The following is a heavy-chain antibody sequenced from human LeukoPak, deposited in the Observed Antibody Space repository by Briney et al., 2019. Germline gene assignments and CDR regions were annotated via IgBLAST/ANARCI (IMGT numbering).Heavy chain of an antibody. Sequence: SSETLSLTCTVSGGSISSYYWTWIRQSAGKGLEWIGRINTSGSTNYNPSLRSRVTMSVNTSKNQFSLNLTSVTAADTAVYSCAREGGDPRWLDPWGQGTLVTVSS. CDR3: AREGGDPRWLDP. J-gene: IGHJ5*02. CDR2: INTSGST. D-gene: IGHD6-25*01. V-gene: IGHV4-4*07. CDR1: GGSISSYY.